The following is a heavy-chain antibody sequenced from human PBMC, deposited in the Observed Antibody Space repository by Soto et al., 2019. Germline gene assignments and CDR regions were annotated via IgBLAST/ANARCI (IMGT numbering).Heavy chain of an antibody. CDR2: IYSSGSP. Sequence: SETLSLTCTVSGDSLSGYYWSWIRQTPGKGLEWIGTIYSSGSPYYNPSLKSRVTISVDTSKNQFSLKLSSVTAADTAVYYCARHPPIAVAAIDYWGQGTLVTVSS. V-gene: IGHV4-59*08. J-gene: IGHJ4*02. D-gene: IGHD6-19*01. CDR1: GDSLSGYY. CDR3: ARHPPIAVAAIDY.